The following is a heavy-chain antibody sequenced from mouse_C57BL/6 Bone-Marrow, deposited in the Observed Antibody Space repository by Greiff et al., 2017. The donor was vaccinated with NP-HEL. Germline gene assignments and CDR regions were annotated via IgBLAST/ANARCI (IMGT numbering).Heavy chain of an antibody. D-gene: IGHD2-5*01. CDR3: ARSKYSNAYYFDY. CDR1: GYSFTSYY. Sequence: QVQLQQPRAELVKPGASVKISCKASGYSFTSYYITWVKQSPGQGLEWIGDIYPGSGTTNYNEKFKSKATLTVDTSSSTAYMQLSSLTSEDSAVYYCARSKYSNAYYFDYWGQGTTLTVSS. CDR2: IYPGSGTT. J-gene: IGHJ2*01. V-gene: IGHV1-55*01.